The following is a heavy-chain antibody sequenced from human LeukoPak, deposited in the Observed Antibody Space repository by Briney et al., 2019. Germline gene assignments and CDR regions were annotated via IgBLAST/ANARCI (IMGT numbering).Heavy chain of an antibody. CDR2: INPNSGGT. Sequence: ASVKVSCKASGYTFTDYYIHWVRQAPGQGLEWMGWINPNSGGTNYAQKFQGRVTMTRDTSISTAYMDLSRLRSDDTAVYYCARDLHDSSGYYTTNFDYWGQGTLVTVSS. CDR3: ARDLHDSSGYYTTNFDY. CDR1: GYTFTDYY. V-gene: IGHV1-2*02. D-gene: IGHD3-22*01. J-gene: IGHJ4*02.